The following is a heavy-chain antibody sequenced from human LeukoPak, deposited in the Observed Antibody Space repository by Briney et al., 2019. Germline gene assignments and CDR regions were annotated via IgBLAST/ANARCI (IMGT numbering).Heavy chain of an antibody. D-gene: IGHD6-19*01. CDR3: AKEEQWLVPPLGFDY. J-gene: IGHJ4*02. CDR1: GFTFSDYY. Sequence: GGSLRLSCAASGFTFSDYYMSWIRQAPGKGLEWVSYISSSGSTIYYADSVKGRFTISRDNSKNTLYLQMNSLRAEDTAVYYCAKEEQWLVPPLGFDYWGQGTLVTVSS. CDR2: ISSSGSTI. V-gene: IGHV3-11*01.